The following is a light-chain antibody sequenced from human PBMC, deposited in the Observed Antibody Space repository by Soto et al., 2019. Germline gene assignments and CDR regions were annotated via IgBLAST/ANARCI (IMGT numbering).Light chain of an antibody. J-gene: IGKJ4*01. CDR1: QGIRND. CDR2: AAS. Sequence: AIQMTQSPSSLSASVADRVTITCRVSQGIRNDLGWYQQKPGKAPKLLIYAASSLQSGVPSRFSGSGSGTDFTLTISSLHPEDFATYYCLQDYNYPPTFGGGTKVEIK. CDR3: LQDYNYPPT. V-gene: IGKV1-6*01.